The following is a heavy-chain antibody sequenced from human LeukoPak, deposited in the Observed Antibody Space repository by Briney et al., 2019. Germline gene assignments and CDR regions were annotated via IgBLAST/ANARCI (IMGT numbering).Heavy chain of an antibody. D-gene: IGHD6-13*01. CDR1: GGSISSYY. V-gene: IGHV4-59*01. Sequence: SETLSLTCTVSGGSISSYYWSWIRQPPGKGLEWIGYIYYSGSTNYNPSLKSRVTISVDTSKNQFSLKLSSVTAADTAVYYCARAPYSSSWFWVDAFDIWGQGTKVTVSS. CDR2: IYYSGST. CDR3: ARAPYSSSWFWVDAFDI. J-gene: IGHJ3*02.